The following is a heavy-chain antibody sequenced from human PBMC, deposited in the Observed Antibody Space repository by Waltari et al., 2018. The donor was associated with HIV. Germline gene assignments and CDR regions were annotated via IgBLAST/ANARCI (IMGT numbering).Heavy chain of an antibody. D-gene: IGHD2-8*01. J-gene: IGHJ4*02. CDR1: GFLFSSYG. Sequence: VQMVESGGGVVQPGHSLRLSCAASGFLFSSYGMHWVRQAPGKGLEWVAVIWFDGNHKYYSDSVKGRFTISRDNSKDTVDLQMNSLRTEDTGVYYCARGDIILMVYTIDYWGQGTLVSVSS. V-gene: IGHV3-33*01. CDR3: ARGDIILMVYTIDY. CDR2: IWFDGNHK.